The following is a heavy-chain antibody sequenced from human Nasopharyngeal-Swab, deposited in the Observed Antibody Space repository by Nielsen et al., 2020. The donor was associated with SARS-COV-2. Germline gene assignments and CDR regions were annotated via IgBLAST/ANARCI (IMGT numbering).Heavy chain of an antibody. J-gene: IGHJ4*02. Sequence: GGSLRLSCAASGFTFSSYAMSWVRQAPGKGLEWVSAISGSGGSTYYADSVKGRFTISRDNSKNTLYLQMNSLRAEDTAVYYCAKVSPPGRDYYGSSGYYYPPLFDYWGQGTLVTVSS. CDR1: GFTFSSYA. CDR3: AKVSPPGRDYYGSSGYYYPPLFDY. V-gene: IGHV3-23*01. D-gene: IGHD3-22*01. CDR2: ISGSGGST.